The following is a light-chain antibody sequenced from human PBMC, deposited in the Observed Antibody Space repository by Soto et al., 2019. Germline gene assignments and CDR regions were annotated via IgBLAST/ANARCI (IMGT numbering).Light chain of an antibody. CDR3: MNALPTQH. CDR2: LGS. J-gene: IGKJ1*01. CDR1: QSLLHSNRYNY. V-gene: IGKV2-28*01. Sequence: DIVVTQSPLSLPVTPGEPASISCRSSQSLLHSNRYNYWDGYLQKPGQSPQLLIYLGSNRASGVPDRFSGSGSAADFTLNISRVAAADVRVYYLMNALPTQHFAQRAKV.